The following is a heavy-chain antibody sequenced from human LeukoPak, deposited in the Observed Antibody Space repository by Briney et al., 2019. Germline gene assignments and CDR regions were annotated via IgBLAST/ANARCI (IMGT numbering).Heavy chain of an antibody. Sequence: SETLSLTCTVSGGSISSSSYYWGWIRQPPGKGLEWIGSIYYSGSTYYNPSLKSRVTISVDTSKNQFSLKLSSVTAADTAVYYCARRPPIDSSGYYYFDYWGQGTLVTVSS. V-gene: IGHV4-39*01. CDR2: IYYSGST. CDR1: GGSISSSSYY. J-gene: IGHJ4*02. CDR3: ARRPPIDSSGYYYFDY. D-gene: IGHD3-22*01.